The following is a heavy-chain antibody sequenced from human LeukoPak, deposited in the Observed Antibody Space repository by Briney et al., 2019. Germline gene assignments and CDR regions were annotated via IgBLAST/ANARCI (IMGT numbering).Heavy chain of an antibody. J-gene: IGHJ4*02. CDR3: AVSLWFGELSFDY. V-gene: IGHV1-2*02. Sequence: GASVKVSCKASGGTFSTYAISWVRQAPGQGLEWMGWINPNSGGTNYAQKFQGRVTMTRDTSISTAYMELSRLRSDDTAVYYCAVSLWFGELSFDYWGQGTLVTVSS. D-gene: IGHD3-10*01. CDR2: INPNSGGT. CDR1: GGTFSTYA.